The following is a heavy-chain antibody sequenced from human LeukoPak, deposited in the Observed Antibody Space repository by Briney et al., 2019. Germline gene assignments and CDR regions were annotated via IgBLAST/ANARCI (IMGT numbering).Heavy chain of an antibody. V-gene: IGHV3-33*01. CDR1: GFTFGGYG. Sequence: HPGGSLRLSCAGSGFTFGGYGMHWFRQTPGKGLEWVAVIAYDGSRAFYADSVKGRFTISRDNSKNTLYLQMNSLRAEDTAVYYCARVDSSGWYDLFDYWGQGTLVTVSS. CDR3: ARVDSSGWYDLFDY. J-gene: IGHJ4*02. D-gene: IGHD6-19*01. CDR2: IAYDGSRA.